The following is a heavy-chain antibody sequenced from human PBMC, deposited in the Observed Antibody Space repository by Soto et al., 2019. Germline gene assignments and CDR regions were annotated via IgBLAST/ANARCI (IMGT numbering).Heavy chain of an antibody. J-gene: IGHJ4*02. CDR3: ARGRLTPMGRIVGYFDY. CDR1: GFSLSTSGMC. Sequence: SGPTLVNPTQTLTLTCTFSGFSLSTSGMCVSWIRQPPGKALEWLALIDWDDDKYYSTSLKTRLTLSKDTSKNQVVLTMTNMDPVDTGTYYCARGRLTPMGRIVGYFDYWGQGTLVTVSS. CDR2: IDWDDDK. V-gene: IGHV2-70*01. D-gene: IGHD1-26*01.